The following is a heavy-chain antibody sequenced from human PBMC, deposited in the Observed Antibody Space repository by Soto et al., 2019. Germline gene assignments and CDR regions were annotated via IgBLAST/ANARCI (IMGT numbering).Heavy chain of an antibody. D-gene: IGHD1-1*01. J-gene: IGHJ5*02. CDR2: INHSGST. V-gene: IGHV4-34*01. Sequence: WISKKKGKGLEWIGEINHSGSTAYNPSLKSRVTISVETSKMQFSLKVTSLTAADTAVYYCARGPPRITVSTTVSAYLLNGSLDP. CDR3: ARGPPRITVSTTVSAYLLNGSLDP.